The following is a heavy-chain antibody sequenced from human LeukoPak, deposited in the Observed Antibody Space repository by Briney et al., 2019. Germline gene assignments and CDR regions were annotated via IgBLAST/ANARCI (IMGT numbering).Heavy chain of an antibody. CDR2: ISGSGGST. CDR3: AKHRVVAATSLDY. V-gene: IGHV3-23*01. CDR1: GFTFSSYA. D-gene: IGHD2-15*01. J-gene: IGHJ4*02. Sequence: PGGSLRLSCAASGFTFSSYAMSWVRQAPGKGLEWVSAISGSGGSTYYADSVKGRFTISRDNSKYTLYVQMNSLRAEDTAVYYCAKHRVVAATSLDYWGQGTLVTVSS.